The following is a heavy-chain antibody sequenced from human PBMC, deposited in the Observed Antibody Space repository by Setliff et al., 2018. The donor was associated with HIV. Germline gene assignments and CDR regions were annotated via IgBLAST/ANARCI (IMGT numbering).Heavy chain of an antibody. Sequence: GGSLRLSCAASGFTFNNYAIHWVRQAPGKGLEWVALISYDGTYKYYADSVEGRFTISRDNSKNTLYLQMNSLRAEDTAVYYCAKDRYYYDSSGPTVQVAYYFDYWGQGTLVTVSS. V-gene: IGHV3-30*04. J-gene: IGHJ4*02. D-gene: IGHD3-22*01. CDR2: ISYDGTYK. CDR1: GFTFNNYA. CDR3: AKDRYYYDSSGPTVQVAYYFDY.